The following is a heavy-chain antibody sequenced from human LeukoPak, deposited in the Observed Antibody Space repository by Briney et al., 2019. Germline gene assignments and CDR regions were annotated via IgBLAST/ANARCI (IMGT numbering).Heavy chain of an antibody. CDR2: IYYSGST. Sequence: SETLSLTCTVSGGSISSYYWSWIRQPPGKGLEWIGYIYYSGSTNYNPSLKSRVTISVDTSKNQFSLKLSSVTAADTAVYYCARETGGYCSSTSCFPDAFDIWGQGTMVTVSS. CDR1: GGSISSYY. J-gene: IGHJ3*02. V-gene: IGHV4-59*01. D-gene: IGHD2-2*01. CDR3: ARETGGYCSSTSCFPDAFDI.